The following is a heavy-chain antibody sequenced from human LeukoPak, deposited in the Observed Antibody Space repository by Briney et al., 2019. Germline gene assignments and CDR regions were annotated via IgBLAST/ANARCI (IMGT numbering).Heavy chain of an antibody. CDR2: IYYSGST. J-gene: IGHJ4*02. D-gene: IGHD3-9*01. V-gene: IGHV4-39*07. CDR3: ASYDILTGYYLDY. Sequence: SETLSLTCTVSGGSISSSSYYWGWIRQPPGKGLEWIGSIYYSGSTYYNPSLKSRVTISVDTSKNQFSLKLSSVTAADTAVYYCASYDILTGYYLDYWGQGTLVTVSS. CDR1: GGSISSSSYY.